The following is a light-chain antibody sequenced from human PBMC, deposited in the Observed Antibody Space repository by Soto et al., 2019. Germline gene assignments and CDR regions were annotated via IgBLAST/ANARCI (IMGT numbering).Light chain of an antibody. CDR2: KAS. Sequence: DIQMTQSPSTLSASVGDRVTITCRASQSISTSLAWYQQKPGKAPKVLIYKASSLESVVPSRFSCSGSGTDFTLTISSLQPDDFATYYCQHCDSYWTFGQGTKVEIK. J-gene: IGKJ1*01. V-gene: IGKV1-5*03. CDR3: QHCDSYWT. CDR1: QSISTS.